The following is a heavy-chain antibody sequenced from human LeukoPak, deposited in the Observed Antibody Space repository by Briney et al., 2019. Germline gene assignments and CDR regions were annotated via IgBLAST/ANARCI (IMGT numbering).Heavy chain of an antibody. CDR2: ICGSADST. V-gene: IGHV3-23*01. D-gene: IGHD3-22*01. Sequence: GGSLRLSCAASGFTFSSYTMHWVRQAPGKGLEWVSAICGSADSTYYTDSVKGRFTISRDKSKNTLYLQMNSLRAEDTAVYYCAKHPIKYYYDSSGYLHWFDPWGQGTLVTVSS. J-gene: IGHJ5*02. CDR1: GFTFSSYT. CDR3: AKHPIKYYYDSSGYLHWFDP.